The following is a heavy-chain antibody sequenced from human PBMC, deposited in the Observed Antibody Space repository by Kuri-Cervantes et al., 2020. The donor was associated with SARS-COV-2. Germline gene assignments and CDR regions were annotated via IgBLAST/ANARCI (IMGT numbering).Heavy chain of an antibody. D-gene: IGHD2-8*02. V-gene: IGHV1-2*02. CDR2: INPNSGGT. CDR1: GYTFTGYY. CDR3: VVVFFSSRKWDY. Sequence: ASVKVSCKASGYTFTGYYMHWVRQAPGQGLERMGWINPNSGGTNYAQKFQGRVTMTRDTSISTAYMELSRLTSEDTAVYYCVVVFFSSRKWDYWGQGTLVTVSS. J-gene: IGHJ4*02.